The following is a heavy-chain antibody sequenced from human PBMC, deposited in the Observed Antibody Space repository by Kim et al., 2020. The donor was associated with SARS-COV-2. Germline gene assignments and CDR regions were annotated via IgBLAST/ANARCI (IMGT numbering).Heavy chain of an antibody. V-gene: IGHV3-48*02. J-gene: IGHJ4*02. D-gene: IGHD6-13*01. CDR3: VRDSNWSFDY. CDR2: I. Sequence: IHCADSVKGRFTISRDYAENSLYLQMNSLRDEDTAVYYCVRDSNWSFDYWGQGTLVTVSS.